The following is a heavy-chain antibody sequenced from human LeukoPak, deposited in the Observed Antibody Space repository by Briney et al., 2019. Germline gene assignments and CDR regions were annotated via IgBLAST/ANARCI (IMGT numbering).Heavy chain of an antibody. J-gene: IGHJ6*02. V-gene: IGHV3-30*18. CDR2: ISYDGSNK. D-gene: IGHD3-22*01. CDR1: GFTFSSYG. Sequence: GGSLRLSCAASGFTFSSYGMHWVRQAPGKGLEWVAVISYDGSNKYYADSVKGRFTISRDNSKNTLYLQMNSLRAEDTAVYYCAKDRYYDSSVTCMDVWGQGTTVTVSS. CDR3: AKDRYYDSSVTCMDV.